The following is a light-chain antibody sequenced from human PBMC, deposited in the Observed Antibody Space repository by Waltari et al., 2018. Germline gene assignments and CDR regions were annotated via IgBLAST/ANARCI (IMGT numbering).Light chain of an antibody. Sequence: DIQMTQSPSTLSAFVGDRVSITCRARQSISYSLAWYQQEPGKAPKLLIYKASTVESGVPSRFSGSGSGTEFTLTISSLQPDDCATYYCQQDNSYSPTWTFGQGTKVEIK. CDR2: KAS. V-gene: IGKV1-5*03. J-gene: IGKJ1*01. CDR1: QSISYS. CDR3: QQDNSYSPTWT.